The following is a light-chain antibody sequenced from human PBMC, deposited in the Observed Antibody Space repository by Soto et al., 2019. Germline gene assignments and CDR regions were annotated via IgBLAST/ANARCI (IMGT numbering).Light chain of an antibody. V-gene: IGLV1-47*01. CDR1: SSNIGSNY. J-gene: IGLJ2*01. Sequence: QYVLTQPPSASGTPGQRVTISCSGSSSNIGSNYVYWYQQLPGTAPKLLIYRNNQRPSGVPDRFSGSKSGTSASLAISGLRSEDEADYYCAAWDDSLSGPRVVFGGGTKLTVL. CDR3: AAWDDSLSGPRVV. CDR2: RNN.